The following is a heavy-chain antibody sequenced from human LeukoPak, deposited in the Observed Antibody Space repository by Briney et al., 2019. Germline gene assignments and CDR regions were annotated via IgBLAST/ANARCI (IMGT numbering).Heavy chain of an antibody. D-gene: IGHD3-22*01. CDR3: ARVGDSSGYYLG. V-gene: IGHV1-8*02. CDR1: GYTFTGYY. J-gene: IGHJ4*02. CDR2: INPNSGNT. Sequence: GASVKVSCKASGYTFTGYYMHWVRQAPGQGLEWMGWINPNSGNTGYAQKFQGRVTMTRNTSISTAYMELSSLRSEDTAVYYCARVGDSSGYYLGWGQGTLVTVSS.